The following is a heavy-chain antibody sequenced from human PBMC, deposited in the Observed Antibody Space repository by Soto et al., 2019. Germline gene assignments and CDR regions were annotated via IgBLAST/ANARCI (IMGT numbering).Heavy chain of an antibody. CDR2: IFHSGST. CDR3: AHRPIVGAAI. V-gene: IGHV4-4*02. J-gene: IGHJ4*02. Sequence: QVQLQESRPGLVKPSGTLSLTCAVFGGSISNSNWWTWVRQPPGKGLDWIGEIFHSGSTNYNSSLMGRVTISVDKANNQCSLRLSSVTAADTAVYYCAHRPIVGAAIWGQGTLVTVSS. CDR1: GGSISNSNW. D-gene: IGHD1-26*01.